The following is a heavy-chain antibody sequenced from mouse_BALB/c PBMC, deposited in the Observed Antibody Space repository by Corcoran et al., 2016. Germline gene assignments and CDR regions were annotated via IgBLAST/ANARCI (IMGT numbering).Heavy chain of an antibody. CDR1: GFAFSRYW. V-gene: IGHV4-1*02. D-gene: IGHD2-2*01. J-gene: IGHJ3*01. Sequence: EVKLLESGGGLVQPGGSLKLSCAASGFAFSRYWMSWVRQAPGKGLTWIGEINPDSSTINYTPSLKDKFIISIDNAKNTLYMQMSKGRSEDTALYYCARQGHDGYAAYWGQGTLVTVSA. CDR2: INPDSSTI. CDR3: ARQGHDGYAAY.